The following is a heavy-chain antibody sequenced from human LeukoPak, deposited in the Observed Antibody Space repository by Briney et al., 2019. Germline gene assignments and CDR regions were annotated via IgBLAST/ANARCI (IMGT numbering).Heavy chain of an antibody. D-gene: IGHD3-10*01. CDR1: GGSISSYY. CDR2: IHYTSST. V-gene: IGHV4-59*01. CDR3: ARGGYYGSGNDFRFDP. Sequence: SETLSLTCTVSGGSISSYYWSWIRQSPGKGLECIGYIHYTSSTNYNPSLKRLVTISVETSKNQFSLKLKSVTAADTAVYYCARGGYYGSGNDFRFDPWGQGTLVTVSS. J-gene: IGHJ5*02.